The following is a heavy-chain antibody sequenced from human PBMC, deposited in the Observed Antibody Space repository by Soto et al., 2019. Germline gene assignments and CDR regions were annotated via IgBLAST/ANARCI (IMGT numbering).Heavy chain of an antibody. CDR2: IKSKTDGGTT. CDR3: TIAAATYFDY. V-gene: IGHV3-15*01. D-gene: IGHD6-13*01. J-gene: IGHJ4*02. Sequence: LRLSCAASGFTFSNAWMSWVRQAPGKGLEWGGRIKSKTDGGTTDYAAPVKGRFTISRDDSKNTLYLQMNSLKTEDTAVYYCTIAAATYFDYWGQGTLVTVS. CDR1: GFTFSNAW.